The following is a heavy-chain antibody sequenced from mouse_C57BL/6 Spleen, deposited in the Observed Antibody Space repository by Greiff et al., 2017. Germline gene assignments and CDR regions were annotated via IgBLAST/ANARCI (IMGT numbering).Heavy chain of an antibody. J-gene: IGHJ2*01. V-gene: IGHV1-59*01. CDR3: TRRYYYGRPYYFGY. CDR2: IDPSDSYT. D-gene: IGHD1-1*01. CDR1: GYTFTSYW. Sequence: VQLQQPGAELVRPGTSVKLSCKASGYTFTSYWMHWVKQRPGQGLEWIGVIDPSDSYTNYNQKFKGKATLTVDTSSSTAYMQLSSLTSEDSAVYYCTRRYYYGRPYYFGYWGQGTTLTVSS.